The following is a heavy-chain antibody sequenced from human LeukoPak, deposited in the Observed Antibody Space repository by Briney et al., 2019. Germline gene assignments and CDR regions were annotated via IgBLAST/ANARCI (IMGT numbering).Heavy chain of an antibody. CDR2: IYPCDSDT. Sequence: GESLKISCEGSGYSFTTYWIGWVRQMPGKGLEWMGIIYPCDSDTRYSPSFQGQVTISADKSIITAYLQWSTLKASDTTICYCARHYCSGGSCSWFDPWGQGTLVTVSS. V-gene: IGHV5-51*01. D-gene: IGHD2-15*01. J-gene: IGHJ5*02. CDR1: GYSFTTYW. CDR3: ARHYCSGGSCSWFDP.